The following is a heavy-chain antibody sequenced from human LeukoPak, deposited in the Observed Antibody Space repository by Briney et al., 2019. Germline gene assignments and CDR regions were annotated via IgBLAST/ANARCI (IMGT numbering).Heavy chain of an antibody. Sequence: GASVKVSRKASGYTFTSYYMHWVRQAPGQGLEWMGIINPSGGSTSYAQKFQGRVTMTRDTSTSTVYMELSSLRSGDTAVYYCAKGGSSGYYTFDYWGQGTLVTVSS. CDR2: INPSGGST. CDR3: AKGGSSGYYTFDY. J-gene: IGHJ4*02. CDR1: GYTFTSYY. V-gene: IGHV1-46*03. D-gene: IGHD3-22*01.